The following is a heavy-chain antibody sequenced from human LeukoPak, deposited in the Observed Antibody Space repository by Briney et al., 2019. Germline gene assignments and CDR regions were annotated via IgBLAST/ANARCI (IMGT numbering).Heavy chain of an antibody. V-gene: IGHV1-2*02. Sequence: ASVKVSCKASGYTFIDYYIHWVRQAPGQGLEWMGWIKPNSGGTKYAQNFQGRVTMTRDTSISTAYMELSSLRSDDTAIYYCARDGHDSSGYYPDYWGQGTLVTVSS. CDR1: GYTFIDYY. D-gene: IGHD3-22*01. CDR2: IKPNSGGT. J-gene: IGHJ4*02. CDR3: ARDGHDSSGYYPDY.